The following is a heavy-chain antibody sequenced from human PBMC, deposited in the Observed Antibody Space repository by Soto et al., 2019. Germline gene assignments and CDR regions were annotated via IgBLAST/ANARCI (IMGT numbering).Heavy chain of an antibody. CDR2: IKQDGSEK. CDR1: GFTFSSYW. Sequence: GGSLRLSCAASGFTFSSYWMSWVRQAPGKGLEWVANIKQDGSEKYYVDSVKGRFTISRDNAKNSLYLQMNSLRAEDTAVYYCARDDNRDYYDSSGYYPTDAFDIWGQGTVVTVSS. D-gene: IGHD3-22*01. CDR3: ARDDNRDYYDSSGYYPTDAFDI. V-gene: IGHV3-7*03. J-gene: IGHJ3*02.